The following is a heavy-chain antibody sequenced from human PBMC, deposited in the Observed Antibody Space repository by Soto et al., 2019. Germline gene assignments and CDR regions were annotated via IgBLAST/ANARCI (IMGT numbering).Heavy chain of an antibody. Sequence: GGSLRLSCAASGFTFSSYAMHWVRQAPGKGLEWVAVISYDGSNKYYADSVKGRFTISRDNSKNTLYLQMNSLRAEDTAVYYCWMSGGNDAFDIWGQGTMVTVSS. CDR2: ISYDGSNK. D-gene: IGHD2-15*01. CDR3: WMSGGNDAFDI. V-gene: IGHV3-30-3*01. J-gene: IGHJ3*02. CDR1: GFTFSSYA.